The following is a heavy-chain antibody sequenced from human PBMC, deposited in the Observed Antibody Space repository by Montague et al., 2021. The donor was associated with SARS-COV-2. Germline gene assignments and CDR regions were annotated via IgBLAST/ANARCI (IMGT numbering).Heavy chain of an antibody. CDR1: GFSLSTSGMC. D-gene: IGHD4-23*01. CDR2: IDWDDDK. CDR3: ARTYYGGRPFDY. Sequence: PALVKPTQTLTLTCTFSGFSLSTSGMCVSWIRQPPGKALEWLARIDWDDDKYYSTSLKTRLTISKDTSKNQVVLTMTSMDPVDTATYYCARTYYGGRPFDYWGQGTLVTVSS. V-gene: IGHV2-70*11. J-gene: IGHJ4*02.